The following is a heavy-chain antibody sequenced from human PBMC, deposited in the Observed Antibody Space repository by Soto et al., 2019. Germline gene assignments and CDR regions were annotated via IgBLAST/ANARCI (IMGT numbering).Heavy chain of an antibody. CDR3: AKQLVYYYYYYMDV. Sequence: PGGSLRLSCAASGFTFSSYGMHWVRQAPGKGLEWVAVISYDGSNKYYADSVKGRFTISRDNSKNTLYLQMNSLRAEDTAVYYCAKQLVYYYYYYMDVWGKGTTVTVSS. J-gene: IGHJ6*03. D-gene: IGHD6-13*01. V-gene: IGHV3-30*18. CDR2: ISYDGSNK. CDR1: GFTFSSYG.